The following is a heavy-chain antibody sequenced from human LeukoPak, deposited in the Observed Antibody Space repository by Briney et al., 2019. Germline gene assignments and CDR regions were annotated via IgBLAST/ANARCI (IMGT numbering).Heavy chain of an antibody. CDR2: IYYSGST. J-gene: IGHJ6*02. CDR1: GGSISSYY. D-gene: IGHD3-10*01. CDR3: AKHFYGSGTQSMDV. Sequence: PSETLSLTCTVSGGSISSYYWSWIRQPPGKGLEWIGYIYYSGSTDYNPSLKSRVTISVDTSKNQFSLKLSSVTAADTAVYYCAKHFYGSGTQSMDVWGQGTTVTVSS. V-gene: IGHV4-59*08.